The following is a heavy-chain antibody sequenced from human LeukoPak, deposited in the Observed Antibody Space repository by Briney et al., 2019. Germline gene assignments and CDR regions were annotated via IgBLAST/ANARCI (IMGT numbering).Heavy chain of an antibody. Sequence: PGGSLRLSCAASGFTFSSYWMSWVRQAPGKGLEWVANIKYDVSEIHYVDSVKGRFTISRDNAENSLYLQMNSLRAEDTAVYYCAREATYNYAYALDYWGQGTLVTVSS. J-gene: IGHJ4*02. D-gene: IGHD5-18*01. CDR3: AREATYNYAYALDY. V-gene: IGHV3-7*01. CDR2: IKYDVSEI. CDR1: GFTFSSYW.